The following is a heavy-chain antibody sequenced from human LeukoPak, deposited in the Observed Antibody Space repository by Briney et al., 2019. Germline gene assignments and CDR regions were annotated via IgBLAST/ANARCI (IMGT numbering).Heavy chain of an antibody. Sequence: SVNVSCKASGGTFSSYAISWVRQAPGQGLEWMGGIIPIFGTANYAQKFQGRVTITADESTSTAYMELSSLRSEDTAVYYCARALGYCRSTSCYPDDYWGQGTLVTVSS. CDR2: IIPIFGTA. CDR1: GGTFSSYA. J-gene: IGHJ4*02. V-gene: IGHV1-69*01. D-gene: IGHD2-2*01. CDR3: ARALGYCRSTSCYPDDY.